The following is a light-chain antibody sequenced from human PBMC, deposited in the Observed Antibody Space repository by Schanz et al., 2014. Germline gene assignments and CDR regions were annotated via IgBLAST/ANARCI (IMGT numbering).Light chain of an antibody. CDR1: SSDIGRYNY. Sequence: QSALTQPPSASGSPGQSVTISCTGTSSDIGRYNYVSWYQHHPGKAPKLLIYDVTKRPSGVPDRFSGSRSGSTASLTISGLQAEDEADYYCSSYTTNSAPGVVFGGGTKLTVL. CDR3: SSYTTNSAPGVV. CDR2: DVT. V-gene: IGLV2-8*01. J-gene: IGLJ2*01.